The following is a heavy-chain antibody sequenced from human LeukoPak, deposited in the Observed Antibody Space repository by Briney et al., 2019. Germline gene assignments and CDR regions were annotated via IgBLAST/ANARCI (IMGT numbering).Heavy chain of an antibody. Sequence: PGGSLRLSCAASGFTLDDYAMHWVRQAPGKGLEWVSGISWNSGSIGYADSVKGRFTISRDNAKNSLYLQMNSLRAEDTALYYCAKAHTPGSGSYMYYFDCWGQGTLVTVSS. CDR2: ISWNSGSI. D-gene: IGHD3-10*01. CDR1: GFTLDDYA. V-gene: IGHV3-9*01. J-gene: IGHJ4*02. CDR3: AKAHTPGSGSYMYYFDC.